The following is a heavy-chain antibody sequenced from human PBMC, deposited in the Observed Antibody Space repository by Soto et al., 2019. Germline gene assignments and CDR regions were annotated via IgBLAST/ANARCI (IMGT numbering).Heavy chain of an antibody. J-gene: IGHJ6*02. D-gene: IGHD3-16*01. V-gene: IGHV4-4*02. CDR3: ARDGGYYYGMDV. CDR1: GGSISSSNW. CDR2: IYHSGST. Sequence: SETLSLTCAVSGGSISSSNWWSWVRQPPGKGLEWIGEIYHSGSTNYNPSLKSRVTMTTDTSTSTAYMELRSLRSDDTAVYYCARDGGYYYGMDVWGQGATVTVS.